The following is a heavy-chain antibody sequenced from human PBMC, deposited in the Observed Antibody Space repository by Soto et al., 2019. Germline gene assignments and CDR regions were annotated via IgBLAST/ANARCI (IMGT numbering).Heavy chain of an antibody. CDR3: AKSVVAGRYYYYYYGMDV. D-gene: IGHD6-19*01. CDR2: ISYDGSNK. V-gene: IGHV3-30*18. J-gene: IGHJ6*02. Sequence: QVQLVESGGGVVQPGRSLRLSCAASGFTFSSYGMHWVRQAPGKGLEWVAVISYDGSNKYYADSVKGRFTISRENSKNTLYLQMNSLRAEDTAVYYCAKSVVAGRYYYYYYGMDVWGQGTTVTVSS. CDR1: GFTFSSYG.